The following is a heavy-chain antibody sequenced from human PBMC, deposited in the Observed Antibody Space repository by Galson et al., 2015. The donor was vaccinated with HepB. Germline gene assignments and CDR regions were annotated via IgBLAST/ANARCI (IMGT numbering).Heavy chain of an antibody. V-gene: IGHV1-69*04. CDR3: ARESAVKPLLFDI. CDR2: IIPILGIA. D-gene: IGHD4-17*01. J-gene: IGHJ3*02. Sequence: SVKVSCKASGGTFSSYTISWVRQAPGQGLEWMGRIIPILGIANYAQKFQGRVTITADKSTSTAYMELSSLRSEDTAVYYCARESAVKPLLFDIWGQGTMVTVSS. CDR1: GGTFSSYT.